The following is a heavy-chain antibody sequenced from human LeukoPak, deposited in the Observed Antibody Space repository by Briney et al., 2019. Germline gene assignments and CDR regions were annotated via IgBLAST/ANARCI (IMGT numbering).Heavy chain of an antibody. V-gene: IGHV4-34*01. CDR2: INHSGST. Sequence: SETLSLTCAVYGGSFSGYYWSWIRQPPGKGLEWIGEINHSGSTNYNPSLKSRVTISVDTSKNQFSLKLSSVTAADTAVYYCARVLYYDYVWGSYRSPRNWFDPWGQGTLVTVSS. CDR1: GGSFSGYY. CDR3: ARVLYYDYVWGSYRSPRNWFDP. J-gene: IGHJ5*02. D-gene: IGHD3-16*02.